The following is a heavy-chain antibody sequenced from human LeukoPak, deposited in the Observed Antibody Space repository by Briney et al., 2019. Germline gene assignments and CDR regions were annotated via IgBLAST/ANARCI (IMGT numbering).Heavy chain of an antibody. Sequence: PSETLSLTCTVSGGSISSGGYYWSWIRQPPGKGLEWIGYIYHSGSTYYSPSLKSRVTISVDRSKNQFSLKLSSVTAADTAVYYCARESGSYDYWGQGTLVTVSS. CDR2: IYHSGST. CDR1: GGSISSGGYY. D-gene: IGHD1-26*01. CDR3: ARESGSYDY. V-gene: IGHV4-30-2*01. J-gene: IGHJ4*02.